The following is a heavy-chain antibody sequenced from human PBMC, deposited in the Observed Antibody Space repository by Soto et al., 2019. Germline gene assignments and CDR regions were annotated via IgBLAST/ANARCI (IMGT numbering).Heavy chain of an antibody. V-gene: IGHV1-2*02. D-gene: IGHD6-25*01. CDR2: TNPKSGVT. CDR1: GYSFTGYF. CDR3: ARAPVRLQLGSRDY. J-gene: IGHJ4*02. Sequence: QVQLVQSGAEVKKPGASVKVSCKASGYSFTGYFMHWVRQVPGQGLEWMGWTNPKSGVTKYPQEFQGRVTMTRDTSISTAYMELTRLRSDDTAVYYCARAPVRLQLGSRDYWGQGTLVTVSS.